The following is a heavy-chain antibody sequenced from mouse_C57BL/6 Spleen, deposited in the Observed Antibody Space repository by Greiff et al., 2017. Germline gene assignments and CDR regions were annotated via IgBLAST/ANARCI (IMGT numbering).Heavy chain of an antibody. CDR1: GFTFSNYW. V-gene: IGHV6-3*01. CDR3: TGDYDDAMDY. CDR2: IRLKSDNYAT. J-gene: IGHJ4*01. Sequence: EVKVEESGGGLVQPGGSMKLSCVASGFTFSNYWMNWVRQSPEKGLEWVAQIRLKSDNYATHNAESVKGRFTISRDDSKSRVYLQMNNLRAEDTGIYYCTGDYDDAMDYWGQGTLVTVSS. D-gene: IGHD2-3*01.